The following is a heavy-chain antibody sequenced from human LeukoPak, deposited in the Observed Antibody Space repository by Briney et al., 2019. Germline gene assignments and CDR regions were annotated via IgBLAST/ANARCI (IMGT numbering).Heavy chain of an antibody. D-gene: IGHD4-17*01. Sequence: SETLSLTCTVSGGSISSYYWSWIRQPPGKGPEWIGYIYYSGSTNYNPSLKSRVTISVDTSKNQFSLKLSSVTAADTAVYYCARDATTVTTYFDIWGQGTMVTVSS. CDR1: GGSISSYY. CDR2: IYYSGST. V-gene: IGHV4-59*01. J-gene: IGHJ3*02. CDR3: ARDATTVTTYFDI.